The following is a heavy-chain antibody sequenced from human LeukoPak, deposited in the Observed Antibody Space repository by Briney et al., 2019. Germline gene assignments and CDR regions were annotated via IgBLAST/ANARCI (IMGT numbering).Heavy chain of an antibody. CDR3: ARVGGPAGY. J-gene: IGHJ4*02. CDR2: ISSSSSTI. CDR1: GFTFSSYS. Sequence: GGSLRLSCAASGFTFSSYSMNWVRQAPGKGLEWVSYISSSSSTIYYADSVKGRFTISRDNAKNSLYLQMNSLRAEDTAVYYCARVGGPAGYWGQGTLVTVSS. V-gene: IGHV3-48*01. D-gene: IGHD6-25*01.